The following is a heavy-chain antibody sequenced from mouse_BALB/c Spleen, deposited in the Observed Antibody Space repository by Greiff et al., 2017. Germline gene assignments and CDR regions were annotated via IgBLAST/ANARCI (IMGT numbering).Heavy chain of an antibody. Sequence: QVHVKQSGAELAKPGASVKMSCKASGYTFTSYWMHWVKQRPGQGLEWIGYINPSTGYTEYNQKFKDKATLTADKSSSTAYMQLSSLTSEDSAVYYCARNYGSRPPFAYWGQGTLVTVSA. D-gene: IGHD1-1*01. CDR1: GYTFTSYW. J-gene: IGHJ3*01. V-gene: IGHV1-7*01. CDR3: ARNYGSRPPFAY. CDR2: INPSTGYT.